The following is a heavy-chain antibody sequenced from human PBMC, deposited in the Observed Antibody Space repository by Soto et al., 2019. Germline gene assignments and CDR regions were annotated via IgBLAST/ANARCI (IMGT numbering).Heavy chain of an antibody. CDR1: GYSFSSYW. J-gene: IGHJ6*02. D-gene: IGHD6-13*01. V-gene: IGHV5-51*01. Sequence: GESLKISCKASGYSFSSYWIAWVRQMPGKGLEWMGIIYPADSDIRYSESSEGHVTISVDKSISTAYLQWSSLKASDTAMYYCARTSAAGKYYYGMDVWGQGTTVTV. CDR3: ARTSAAGKYYYGMDV. CDR2: IYPADSDI.